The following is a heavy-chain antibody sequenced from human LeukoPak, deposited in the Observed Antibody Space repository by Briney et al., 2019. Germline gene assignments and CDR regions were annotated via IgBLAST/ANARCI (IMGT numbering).Heavy chain of an antibody. CDR2: IYSGGST. J-gene: IGHJ6*03. CDR1: GFTVSSNY. CDR3: ARSGKMLSFFGYYYYYMDV. Sequence: GGSLRLSCAASGFTVSSNYMSWVRQAPGKGLEWVSVIYSGGSTYYADSVKGRFTISRDNSKNTLYLQMNSLRAEDTAVYYCARSGKMLSFFGYYYYYMDVWGKGTTVTISS. V-gene: IGHV3-53*01. D-gene: IGHD2-8*01.